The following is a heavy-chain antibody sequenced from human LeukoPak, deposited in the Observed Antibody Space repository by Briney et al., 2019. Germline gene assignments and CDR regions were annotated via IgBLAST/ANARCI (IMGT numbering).Heavy chain of an antibody. V-gene: IGHV4-38-2*02. D-gene: IGHD3-10*01. CDR3: ARIQYYYGSGSYYNVPFDP. Sequence: SETLSLTCTVSGYSISSGYYWGWIRQPPGKGLEWIGSIYHSGSTYYNPSLKSRVTISVDTSKNQFSLKLSSVTAADTAVYYCARIQYYYGSGSYYNVPFDPWGQGTLVTVSS. J-gene: IGHJ5*02. CDR2: IYHSGST. CDR1: GYSISSGYY.